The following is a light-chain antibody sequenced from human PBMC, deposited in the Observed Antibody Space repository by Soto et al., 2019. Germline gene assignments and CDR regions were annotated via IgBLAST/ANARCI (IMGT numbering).Light chain of an antibody. Sequence: QLVLTQSPSASASLGASVKLTCTLSSGHSSYAIAWHQQQPEKGPRYLMKLNSDGSHSKGDGIPDRFSGSSSGGERYLTISSLQSEDEADYYCQTWGTGNVVFGGGTKLTVL. V-gene: IGLV4-69*01. J-gene: IGLJ2*01. CDR3: QTWGTGNVV. CDR1: SGHSSYA. CDR2: LNSDGSH.